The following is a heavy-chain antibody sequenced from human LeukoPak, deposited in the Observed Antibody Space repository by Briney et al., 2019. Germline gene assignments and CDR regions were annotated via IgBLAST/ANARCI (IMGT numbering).Heavy chain of an antibody. CDR3: ARDRVEMATTFYYYYGMDV. Sequence: GGSLRLSCAASGFTFSSYWMSWVRQAPGKGLEWVANIKQDGSEKYYVDSVKGRFTISRDNAKNSLYLQMNSLRAEDTAVYYCARDRVEMATTFYYYYGMDVWGQGTTVTVSS. D-gene: IGHD5-24*01. J-gene: IGHJ6*02. V-gene: IGHV3-7*01. CDR2: IKQDGSEK. CDR1: GFTFSSYW.